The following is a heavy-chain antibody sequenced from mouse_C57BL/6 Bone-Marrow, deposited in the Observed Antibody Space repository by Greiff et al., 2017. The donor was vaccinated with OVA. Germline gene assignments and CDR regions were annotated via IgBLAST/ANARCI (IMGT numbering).Heavy chain of an antibody. V-gene: IGHV7-3*01. Sequence: EVKVEESGGGLVQPGGSLSLSCAASGFTFTDYYMSWVRQPPGKALEWLGFIRNKANGYTTEYSASVKGRFTISRDNSPSILSLQMNAQRAEDSATDYCARYRGLRRPFWYFDVWGTGTTVTVSS. CDR1: GFTFTDYY. J-gene: IGHJ1*03. CDR3: ARYRGLRRPFWYFDV. D-gene: IGHD2-4*01. CDR2: IRNKANGYTT.